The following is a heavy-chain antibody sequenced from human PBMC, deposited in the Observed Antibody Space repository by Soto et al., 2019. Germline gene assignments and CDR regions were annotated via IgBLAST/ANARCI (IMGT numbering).Heavy chain of an antibody. CDR3: AKGEPILTGYSSFDY. CDR2: ISGSGGST. V-gene: IGHV3-23*01. CDR1: GFTFSSYA. Sequence: AGGSLRLSCAASGFTFSSYAMSWVRQAPGKGLEWVSAISGSGGSTYYADSVKGRFTISRDNSKNTLYLQMNSLRAEDTAVYYCAKGEPILTGYSSFDYWGQGTLVTVSS. J-gene: IGHJ4*02. D-gene: IGHD3-9*01.